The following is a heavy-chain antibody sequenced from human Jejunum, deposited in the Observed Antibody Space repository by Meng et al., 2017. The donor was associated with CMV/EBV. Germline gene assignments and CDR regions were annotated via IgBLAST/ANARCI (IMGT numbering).Heavy chain of an antibody. CDR1: GFTFSSSA. CDR2: ITGTAGST. CDR3: AKDRSFTVRGYFDY. J-gene: IGHJ4*02. D-gene: IGHD4-11*01. V-gene: IGHV3-23*01. Sequence: SGFTFSSSAMGWVRQAPGKGLEWVSAITGTAGSTFYADSVKGRFTISRDNSKNTLYLQMNSLRAEDTAVYYCAKDRSFTVRGYFDYWGQGTLVTVS.